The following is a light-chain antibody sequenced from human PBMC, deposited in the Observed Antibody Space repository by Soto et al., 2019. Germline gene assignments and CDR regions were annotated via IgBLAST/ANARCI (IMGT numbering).Light chain of an antibody. CDR2: DAS. CDR3: QQRSNWPPGLT. V-gene: IGKV1-39*01. Sequence: DIQMTQSPSSLSASVGDRVTITCRASQSISSYLNWYQQKPGKAPKLLIYDASSSESGVPSTFSGSGSGTDFTLTISSLEPEDFAVYYCQQRSNWPPGLTFGGGTKVEIK. J-gene: IGKJ4*01. CDR1: QSISSY.